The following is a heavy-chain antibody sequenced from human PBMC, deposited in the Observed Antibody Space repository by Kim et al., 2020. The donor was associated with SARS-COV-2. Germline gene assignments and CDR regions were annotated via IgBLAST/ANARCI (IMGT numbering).Heavy chain of an antibody. Sequence: ASVKVSCTASGYTFTSYYIHWVRQAPGQGLECMGIINPSGGTTSYGQKFQGRVSMTRDTSTSTVYMELNSLTSEDTAVYYCAISGALLGGHYYYLMGVWGQGTTVTVSS. J-gene: IGHJ6*02. CDR3: AISGALLGGHYYYLMGV. D-gene: IGHD2-15*01. CDR1: GYTFTSYY. CDR2: INPSGGTT. V-gene: IGHV1-46*01.